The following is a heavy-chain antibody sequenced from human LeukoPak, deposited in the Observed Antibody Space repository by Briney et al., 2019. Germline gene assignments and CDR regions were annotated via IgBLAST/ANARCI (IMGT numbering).Heavy chain of an antibody. J-gene: IGHJ4*02. CDR3: ARDLPRKAADY. Sequence: GASVQVSFQASGYTFTSYGISWVRPAPGQGLEWMGWISAYNGNTNYAQKLQGRVTMTTDTSTSTAYMELRSLRSDDTAVYYCARDLPRKAADYWGQGTLVTVSS. CDR1: GYTFTSYG. CDR2: ISAYNGNT. V-gene: IGHV1-18*01.